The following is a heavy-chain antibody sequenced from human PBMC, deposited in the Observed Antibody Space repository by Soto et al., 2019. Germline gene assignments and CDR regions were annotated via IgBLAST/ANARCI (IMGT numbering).Heavy chain of an antibody. CDR1: GFTFSSYA. Sequence: SGGSLRLSCAASGFTFSSYAMSWVRQAPGKGLEWVSAISGSGGSTYYADSVKGRFTISRDNSKNTLYLQMNSLRAEDTAVYYCAKWGPSSSGGKFTFDYWGQGTLVTVSS. CDR3: AKWGPSSSGGKFTFDY. V-gene: IGHV3-23*01. D-gene: IGHD6-6*01. J-gene: IGHJ4*02. CDR2: ISGSGGST.